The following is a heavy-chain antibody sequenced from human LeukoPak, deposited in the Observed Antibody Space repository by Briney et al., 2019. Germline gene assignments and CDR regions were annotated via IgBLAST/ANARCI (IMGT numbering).Heavy chain of an antibody. CDR3: ARGGPGVDGYNYAFDI. V-gene: IGHV1-46*01. Sequence: ASVKVSCKASGYSLTTYYIHWVRQAPGQGLEWMGIINPSGGSTSYAQTFQGRVTMTRDTSTSTVSMELSSLRSEDTAVYYCARGGPGVDGYNYAFDIWGQGTRVTVSS. CDR1: GYSLTTYY. CDR2: INPSGGST. J-gene: IGHJ3*02. D-gene: IGHD5-24*01.